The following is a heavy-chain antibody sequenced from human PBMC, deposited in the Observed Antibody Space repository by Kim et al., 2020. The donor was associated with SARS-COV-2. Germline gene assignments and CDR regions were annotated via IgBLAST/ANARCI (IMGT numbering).Heavy chain of an antibody. Sequence: GGSLRLSCAASGFTFSSYWMSWVRQAPGKGLEWVANIKQDGSEKYYVDSVKGRFTISRDNAKNSLYLQMNSLRAEDTAVYYCARDLGWGATPNNWFDPWGQGTLVTVSS. V-gene: IGHV3-7*03. CDR2: IKQDGSEK. CDR1: GFTFSSYW. D-gene: IGHD1-26*01. J-gene: IGHJ5*02. CDR3: ARDLGWGATPNNWFDP.